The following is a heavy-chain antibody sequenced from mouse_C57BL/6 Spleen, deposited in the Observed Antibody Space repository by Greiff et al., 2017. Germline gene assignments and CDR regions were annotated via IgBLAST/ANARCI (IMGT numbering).Heavy chain of an antibody. CDR1: GYTFTDYY. D-gene: IGHD1-1*01. J-gene: IGHJ4*01. V-gene: IGHV1-19*01. Sequence: VQLQQSGPVLVKPGASVKMSCKASGYTFTDYYMNWVKQSHGKSLEWIGVINPYNGGPSYNQKFKGKATLTVDKSSITAYMEPNSLTSEDSAVYYLARRTTVVATVAMDYWGQGTSVTVSS. CDR3: ARRTTVVATVAMDY. CDR2: INPYNGGP.